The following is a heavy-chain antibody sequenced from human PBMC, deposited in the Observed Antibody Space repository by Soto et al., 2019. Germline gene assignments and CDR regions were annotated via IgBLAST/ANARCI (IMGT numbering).Heavy chain of an antibody. D-gene: IGHD3-22*01. J-gene: IGHJ4*02. CDR2: LYYGRSA. V-gene: IGHV4-59*01. CDR1: GDSISSYY. CDR3: ALRSMAVVPEY. Sequence: QVQLQESGPGLVKPSETLSLTCVVSGDSISSYYCMWIRQPPGKGLESIGYLYYGRSANYNPSLKSRVTLPVDTSTNQCSLTLSSMTAADTAVYSCALRSMAVVPEYWGQGTLVTVSS.